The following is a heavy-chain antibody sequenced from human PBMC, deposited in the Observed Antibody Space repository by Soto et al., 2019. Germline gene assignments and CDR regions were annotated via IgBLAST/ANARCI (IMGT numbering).Heavy chain of an antibody. J-gene: IGHJ6*02. Sequence: QVHLQQWGAGLLKPSETLSLTCAVYGGSFNDFSWSWIRQPPGKGLEYIGEINYSGRSNYKSSLKSRAAISADRSKTQFSLKLHSVTAADTAVYYCARLIENTDEMAVVRAWGYYFFGLDVWGQGTTVTVSS. V-gene: IGHV4-34*01. CDR3: ARLIENTDEMAVVRAWGYYFFGLDV. CDR2: INYSGRS. CDR1: GGSFNDFS. D-gene: IGHD3-10*01.